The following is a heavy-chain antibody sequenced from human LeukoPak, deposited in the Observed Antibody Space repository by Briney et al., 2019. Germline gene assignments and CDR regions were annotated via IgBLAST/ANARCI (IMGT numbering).Heavy chain of an antibody. J-gene: IGHJ3*02. CDR2: VSYDGSNK. CDR1: GFTFSSYA. Sequence: GGSLRLSCAASGFTFSSYAMHWVRQAPGKGLEWVAVVSYDGSNKYYADSVKGRFTISRDNSKNTLYLQMNSLRAEDTAVYYCARGWELNDAFDIWGQGTMVTVSS. V-gene: IGHV3-30-3*01. D-gene: IGHD1-26*01. CDR3: ARGWELNDAFDI.